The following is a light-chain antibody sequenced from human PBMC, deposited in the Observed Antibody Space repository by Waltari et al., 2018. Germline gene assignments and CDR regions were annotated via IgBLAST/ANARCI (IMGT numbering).Light chain of an antibody. J-gene: IGLJ2*01. CDR1: TPDIGSNS. V-gene: IGLV1-44*01. CDR2: VNK. Sequence: QSVLTQAPSASGTPGQRVTISCSGSTPDIGSNSVNWYQQLPGTAPQLLIYVNKQRPSGVPARFSGSKSGTSASLAISGLQSDDEADYYCETWDDRLGGPVFGGGTKLTVL. CDR3: ETWDDRLGGPV.